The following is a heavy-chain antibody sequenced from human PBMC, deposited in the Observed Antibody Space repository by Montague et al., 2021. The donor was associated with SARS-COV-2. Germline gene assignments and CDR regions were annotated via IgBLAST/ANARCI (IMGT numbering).Heavy chain of an antibody. CDR2: IYHSGNT. CDR1: GGFISSSY. D-gene: IGHD2-21*02. Sequence: SETLSLTCTVPGGFISSSYWSWIRQPPGEGLEWIGYIYHSGNTNYNPSLKGRVTISIDTSMNQFSLSLSSMTAADTAVYFCARDLLPPRTAIKTNFFGLDVWGQGTTVIVSS. V-gene: IGHV4-59*01. CDR3: ARDLLPPRTAIKTNFFGLDV. J-gene: IGHJ6*02.